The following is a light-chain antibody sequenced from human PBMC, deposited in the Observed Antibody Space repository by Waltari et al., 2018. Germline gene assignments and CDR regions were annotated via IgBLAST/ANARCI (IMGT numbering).Light chain of an antibody. CDR1: QIVSSSY. CDR3: QQYGRSPPYT. J-gene: IGKJ2*01. Sequence: EIVFTQSPGTLSLSPGERATLSCRASQIVSSSYLAWYQQKPGQAPMFLIYGTSSRATGIPVRLSGSGSGTDFILTISRLEPEDFAVYYCQQYGRSPPYTFGQGTKLEIK. V-gene: IGKV3-20*01. CDR2: GTS.